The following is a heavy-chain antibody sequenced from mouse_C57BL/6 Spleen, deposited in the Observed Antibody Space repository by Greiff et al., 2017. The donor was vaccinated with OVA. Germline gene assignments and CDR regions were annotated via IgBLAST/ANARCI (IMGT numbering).Heavy chain of an antibody. Sequence: VKLQQPGAELVKPGASVKLSCKASGYTFTSYWMHWVKQRPGQGLEWIGMIHPNSGSTNYNEKFKSKATLTVGKSSSTAYMQLSSLTSEDSAVYYCARGITTVVADGDYWGQGTALTVSS. CDR1: GYTFTSYW. V-gene: IGHV1-64*01. D-gene: IGHD1-1*01. J-gene: IGHJ2*01. CDR2: IHPNSGST. CDR3: ARGITTVVADGDY.